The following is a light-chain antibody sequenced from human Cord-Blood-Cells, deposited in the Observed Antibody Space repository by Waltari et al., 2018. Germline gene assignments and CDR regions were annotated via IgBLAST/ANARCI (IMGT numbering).Light chain of an antibody. J-gene: IGLJ3*02. V-gene: IGLV2-23*01. CDR3: CSYAGSSDLV. CDR1: SSDVGSYNL. CDR2: EGS. Sequence: QSALTQPASVSGSPGQSITISCTGTSSDVGSYNLVSWYKQHPGKAPKLMIYEGSKRPSGVSNRFSGSKSGNTASLTISGLQAEDEADYYCCSYAGSSDLVFGGGTKLTVL.